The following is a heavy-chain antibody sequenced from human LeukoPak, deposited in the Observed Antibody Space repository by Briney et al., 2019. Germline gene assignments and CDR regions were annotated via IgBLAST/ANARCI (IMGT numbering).Heavy chain of an antibody. CDR2: INPNSGGT. V-gene: IGHV1-2*02. CDR3: ALHRGYSSGWLDY. CDR1: GYTFTGYY. J-gene: IGHJ4*02. Sequence: ASVKVSCKASGYTFTGYYMHWVRQAPGQGLEWMGWINPNSGGTNYAQKFQGRVTMTRDTSISTAYMELSSLRSEDTAVYYCALHRGYSSGWLDYWGQGTLVTVSS. D-gene: IGHD6-19*01.